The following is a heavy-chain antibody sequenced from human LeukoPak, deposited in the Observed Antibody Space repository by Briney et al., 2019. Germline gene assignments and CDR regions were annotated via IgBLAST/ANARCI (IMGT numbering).Heavy chain of an antibody. CDR2: INLQSGGT. J-gene: IGHJ4*02. Sequence: VASVKVSCKTSGFYFIGYYMHWVRQAPGQGLDWMGWINLQSGGTKYAQKFQDRVTMTSDTSISTAYMDLSRLRSDDTAVYYCATDPGHSGMDYWGQGSLVTVSS. V-gene: IGHV1-2*02. CDR1: GFYFIGYY. D-gene: IGHD3-10*01. CDR3: ATDPGHSGMDY.